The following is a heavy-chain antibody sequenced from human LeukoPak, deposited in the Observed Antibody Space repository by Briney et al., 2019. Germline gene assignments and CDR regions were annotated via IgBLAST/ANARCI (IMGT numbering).Heavy chain of an antibody. Sequence: ASVKVSRKVSGYTLTELSMHWVRQAPGKGLEWMGGFDPEDGETIHAQKFQGRVTMTEDTSTDPAYMELSSLRSEDTAVYYCATSGYYGSGSYLYWYFDLWGRGTLVTVSS. D-gene: IGHD3-10*01. J-gene: IGHJ2*01. CDR3: ATSGYYGSGSYLYWYFDL. CDR1: GYTLTELS. V-gene: IGHV1-24*01. CDR2: FDPEDGET.